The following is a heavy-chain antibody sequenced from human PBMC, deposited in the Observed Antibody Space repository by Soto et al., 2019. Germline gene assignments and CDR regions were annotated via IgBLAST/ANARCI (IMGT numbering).Heavy chain of an antibody. D-gene: IGHD3-3*01. J-gene: IGHJ6*02. V-gene: IGHV3-30*18. CDR1: GFTFNIYG. Sequence: QVQLVESGGGVVQPGRSLRLSCAASGFTFNIYGMHWVRQAPGKGLEWVAVISHDGRNKNYADSVKGRFTISRDNSKNTLYLQMNSLRREDTAVYYCAEGRYHDFRRGMDVWGQGTTVIVSS. CDR2: ISHDGRNK. CDR3: AEGRYHDFRRGMDV.